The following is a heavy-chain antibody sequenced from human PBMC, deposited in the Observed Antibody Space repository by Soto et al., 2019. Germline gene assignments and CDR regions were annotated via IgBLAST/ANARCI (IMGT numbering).Heavy chain of an antibody. CDR2: LNWHGSST. J-gene: IGHJ6*03. V-gene: IGHV3-20*04. CDR3: VGERGRDSTMAYDYYCSVDV. Sequence: ESVGGVIRPGGSLRLSCAASGFTFDDYAMSWVRQAPGKGLEWVSGLNWHGSSTGYADFVKGRFTISRDNAKNSLYLHLNSLRAEDSALYYCVGERGRDSTMAYDYYCSVDVWGKATTVIVSS. D-gene: IGHD5-18*01. CDR1: GFTFDDYA.